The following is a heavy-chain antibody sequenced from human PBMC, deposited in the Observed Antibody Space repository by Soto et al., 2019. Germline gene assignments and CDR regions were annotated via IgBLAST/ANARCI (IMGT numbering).Heavy chain of an antibody. J-gene: IGHJ4*02. Sequence: GGSLRLSCAASGFTFSSYAMSWVRQAPGKGLEWVSAISGIGDITIHADSVKGRFTISRDNSKNTLHLQMNSLRAEDTAVYYCAKTPSSGYYPFDYWGQGTLVTVSS. CDR1: GFTFSSYA. D-gene: IGHD3-3*01. CDR3: AKTPSSGYYPFDY. V-gene: IGHV3-23*01. CDR2: ISGIGDIT.